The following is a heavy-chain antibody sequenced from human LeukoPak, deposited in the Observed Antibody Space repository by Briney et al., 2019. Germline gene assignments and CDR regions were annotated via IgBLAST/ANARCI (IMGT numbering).Heavy chain of an antibody. J-gene: IGHJ4*02. Sequence: ASVKVSCKASGYTFTSYDINWVRQATGQGLEWMGWMNPNSGNTGHAQKFQGRVTMTRNTSISTAYMELSSLRSEDTAVCYCARVAVRYFDWPRRPYYFDYWGQGTLVTVSS. D-gene: IGHD3-9*01. CDR2: MNPNSGNT. CDR3: ARVAVRYFDWPRRPYYFDY. V-gene: IGHV1-8*01. CDR1: GYTFTSYD.